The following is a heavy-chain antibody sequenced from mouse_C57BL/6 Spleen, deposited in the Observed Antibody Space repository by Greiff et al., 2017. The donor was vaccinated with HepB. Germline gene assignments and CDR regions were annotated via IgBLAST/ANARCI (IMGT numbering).Heavy chain of an antibody. CDR2: IYPGSGST. V-gene: IGHV1-55*01. J-gene: IGHJ3*01. D-gene: IGHD3-2*02. CDR1: GYTFTSYW. Sequence: QVQLQQSGAELVKPGASVKMSCKASGYTFTSYWITWVKQRPGQGLEWIGDIYPGSGSTNYNEKFKSKATLTVDTSSSTAYMQLSSLTSEDAAVYYCARESSGYSWFAYWGQGTLVTVAA. CDR3: ARESSGYSWFAY.